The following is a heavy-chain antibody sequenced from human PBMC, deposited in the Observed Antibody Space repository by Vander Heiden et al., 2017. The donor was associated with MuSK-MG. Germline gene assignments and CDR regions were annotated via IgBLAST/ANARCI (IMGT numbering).Heavy chain of an antibody. CDR3: AKSTSGYTYGYYDY. Sequence: EVQLVESGGGLVEPGGSLRLTCAASGFNFEYYWMSWVPQAPGRGLEWVANIQQGGSEKYYVDSVEGRFTISRDNAKKSLFLQMNSLRAEDTAVYYCAKSTSGYTYGYYDYWGQGTLVTVSS. CDR2: IQQGGSEK. D-gene: IGHD5-18*01. V-gene: IGHV3-7*01. J-gene: IGHJ4*02. CDR1: GFNFEYYW.